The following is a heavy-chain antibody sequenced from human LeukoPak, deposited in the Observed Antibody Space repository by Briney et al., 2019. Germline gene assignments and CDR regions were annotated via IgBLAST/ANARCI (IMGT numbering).Heavy chain of an antibody. J-gene: IGHJ6*03. V-gene: IGHV3-30*01. D-gene: IGHD6-13*01. CDR2: ISYDGSNK. Sequence: GSLRLSCAASRFTFSSYAMHWVRQAPGQGLEWVAFISYDGSNKYYADSVKGRFTISRVNSKNTLYLQMHRLRAEDTAVYYCARPPAATEDYYHYMDVWGKGTTVTVSS. CDR1: RFTFSSYA. CDR3: ARPPAATEDYYHYMDV.